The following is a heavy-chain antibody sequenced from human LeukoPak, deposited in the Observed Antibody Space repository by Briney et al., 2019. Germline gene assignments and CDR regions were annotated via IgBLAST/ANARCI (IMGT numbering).Heavy chain of an antibody. D-gene: IGHD6-19*01. CDR1: GGSISSSSYY. Sequence: SETLSLTCTVSGGSISSSSYYWGWIRQSPGKGLEWIGSIYYSGSTYYNPSLKSRVTISVDTSNNQFTLILSSVTAADTAVYYCASQVGGSGWYAYFQHWGQGTLVTVSS. CDR2: IYYSGST. J-gene: IGHJ1*01. CDR3: ASQVGGSGWYAYFQH. V-gene: IGHV4-39*01.